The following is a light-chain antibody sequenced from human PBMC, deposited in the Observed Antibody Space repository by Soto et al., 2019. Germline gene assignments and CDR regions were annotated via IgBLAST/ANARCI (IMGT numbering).Light chain of an antibody. V-gene: IGLV1-44*01. Sequence: QLVLTQAPSASGTPGQTVTISCSGSSSNIGSNTVTWYQQVPGTAPKLLIYSNDQRPSGVPDRFSGSKSGTSASLAIAGLQSEDEADYYCAAWDDSLNGWVFGGGTKLTVL. CDR1: SSNIGSNT. J-gene: IGLJ3*02. CDR3: AAWDDSLNGWV. CDR2: SND.